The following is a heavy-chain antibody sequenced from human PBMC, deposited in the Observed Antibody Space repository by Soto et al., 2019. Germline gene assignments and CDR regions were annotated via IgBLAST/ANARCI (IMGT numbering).Heavy chain of an antibody. Sequence: QVQLVQFGAEVKKPGSSVKVSCKASGGTFSSYVISWVRQAPGQGLEWMGGIIPISGTGKYAQKFQGRVTNTADESTSTAYRELSSLSSEDTALYYGATTHVVATIRWYFDLWGRGTLVTLSS. CDR1: GGTFSSYV. CDR3: ATTHVVATIRWYFDL. V-gene: IGHV1-69*01. J-gene: IGHJ2*01. CDR2: IIPISGTG. D-gene: IGHD5-12*01.